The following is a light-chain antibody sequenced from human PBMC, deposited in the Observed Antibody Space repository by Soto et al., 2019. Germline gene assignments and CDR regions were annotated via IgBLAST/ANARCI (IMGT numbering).Light chain of an antibody. Sequence: EIVLTQSPGTLSLSPGERATLSCRASQSVSSSYIAWYQQKPGQAPRLLIYGASSRATGIPDRFSGSGSGTDFTLTISRLEPEGFAVYYCQQYGSSPWTFGHGTKVEIK. CDR3: QQYGSSPWT. CDR2: GAS. J-gene: IGKJ1*01. CDR1: QSVSSSY. V-gene: IGKV3-20*01.